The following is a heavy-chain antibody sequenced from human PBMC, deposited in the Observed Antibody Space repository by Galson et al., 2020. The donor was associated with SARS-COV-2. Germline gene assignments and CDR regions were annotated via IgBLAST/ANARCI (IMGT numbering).Heavy chain of an antibody. Sequence: GGSLRLSCAASSFIFSDYYMTWIRQAPGKGLEWVSSISGSSREIYYTDSVEGRFTISRDNAKNSLYLQMNSLRAEDTAVYYCARDQFPLYSSSTGFGMDVWGQGTTVTVSS. D-gene: IGHD6-13*01. J-gene: IGHJ6*02. V-gene: IGHV3-11*04. CDR2: ISGSSREI. CDR3: ARDQFPLYSSSTGFGMDV. CDR1: SFIFSDYY.